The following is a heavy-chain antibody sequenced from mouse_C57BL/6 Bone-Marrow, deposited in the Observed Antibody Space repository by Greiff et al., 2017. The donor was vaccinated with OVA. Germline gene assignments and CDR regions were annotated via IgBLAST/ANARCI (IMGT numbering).Heavy chain of an antibody. D-gene: IGHD2-1*01. Sequence: EVKLQESGGGLVKPGGSLKLSCAASGFTFSDYGMHWVRQAPEKGLEWVAYISSGSSTIYYADTVKGRFTISRVNAKNTLFLQMTSLRSEDTAMYYCASYSMDYWGQGTSVTVSS. CDR2: ISSGSSTI. CDR1: GFTFSDYG. J-gene: IGHJ4*01. CDR3: ASYSMDY. V-gene: IGHV5-17*01.